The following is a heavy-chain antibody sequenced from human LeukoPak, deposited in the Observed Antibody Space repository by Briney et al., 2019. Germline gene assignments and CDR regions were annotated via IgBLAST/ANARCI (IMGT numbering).Heavy chain of an antibody. Sequence: PSETLSLTCTVSGGSISSYYWSWIRQPAGKGLEWIGRIYTSGSTNYNPSLKSRVTMSVDTSKNQFSLKLSSVTAADTAVYYCARLTVTGGLYYYYYMDVWGKGTTVTVSS. D-gene: IGHD4-17*01. CDR2: IYTSGST. CDR1: GGSISSYY. V-gene: IGHV4-4*07. J-gene: IGHJ6*03. CDR3: ARLTVTGGLYYYYYMDV.